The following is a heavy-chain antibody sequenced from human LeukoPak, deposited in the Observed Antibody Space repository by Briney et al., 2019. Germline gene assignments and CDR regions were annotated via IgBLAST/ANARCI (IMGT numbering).Heavy chain of an antibody. D-gene: IGHD5-12*01. Sequence: SETLSLTCAVYGGSFSGYYWSWIRQPPGKGLEWIGEINHSGSTNYNPSLKSRVTISVDTSKNQFSLKLNSVTSADTAVYYCARDWEGDYDFNTFDIWGQGTMVSVCS. CDR3: ARDWEGDYDFNTFDI. CDR2: INHSGST. CDR1: GGSFSGYY. V-gene: IGHV4-34*01. J-gene: IGHJ3*02.